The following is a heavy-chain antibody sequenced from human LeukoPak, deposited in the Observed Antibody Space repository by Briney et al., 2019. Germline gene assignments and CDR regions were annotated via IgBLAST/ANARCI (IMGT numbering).Heavy chain of an antibody. J-gene: IGHJ4*02. D-gene: IGHD6-13*01. CDR2: IKQDGSEK. V-gene: IGHV3-7*05. CDR1: GFTFSAYW. CDR3: ARVYSGSWYGIDY. Sequence: GGSLRLSCAASGFTFSAYWMSWVRQAPGKGLEWVANIKQDGSEKYYVDSVKGRFTLSRDNAKNSLFLQMDSLRAEDTAVYYCARVYSGSWYGIDYWGQGTLVTVSS.